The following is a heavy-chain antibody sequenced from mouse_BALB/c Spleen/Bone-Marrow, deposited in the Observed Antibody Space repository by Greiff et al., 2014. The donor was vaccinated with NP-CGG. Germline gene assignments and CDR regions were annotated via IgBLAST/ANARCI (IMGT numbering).Heavy chain of an antibody. J-gene: IGHJ3*01. CDR3: ARDYYGSSSFAY. CDR2: IYPGNVNT. CDR1: GYTFTSYY. Sequence: VQLQESGPELVKPGASVSISCKASGYTFTSYYIHCVKQRPGQGLEWIGWIYPGNVNTKYNEKFKGKATLTADKSSSTAYMQLSSLTSEDSAVYFCARDYYGSSSFAYWGQGTLVTVSA. D-gene: IGHD1-1*01. V-gene: IGHV1S56*01.